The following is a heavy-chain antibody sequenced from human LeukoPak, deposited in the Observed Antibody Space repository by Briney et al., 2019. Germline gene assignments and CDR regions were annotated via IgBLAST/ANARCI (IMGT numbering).Heavy chain of an antibody. V-gene: IGHV3-7*01. CDR1: GFNFKSFW. J-gene: IGHJ4*02. Sequence: GGSLRLSCAASGFNFKSFWMSWVRQVPTKGLEWVATIDYDGSGKYYVDSVKGRFTISRDNVKNSLYLEMNSLRAEGTAIYFCAKYPRTFDFRGQGILVTVSS. CDR3: AKYPRTFDF. CDR2: IDYDGSGK. D-gene: IGHD2-2*02.